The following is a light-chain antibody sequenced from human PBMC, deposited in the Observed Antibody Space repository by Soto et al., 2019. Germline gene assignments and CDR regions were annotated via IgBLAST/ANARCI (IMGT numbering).Light chain of an antibody. V-gene: IGKV2-30*01. J-gene: IGKJ2*01. Sequence: DVVVNQSPLSLPVNLGQPASIPCRSSQSLLYRDGNTYLNWYQQRPGQSPRRLIYKVSNRDSGVPDRFSGSGSGTDFTLKISRVEAEDVGVYYCMQGIHWPPYTFGQGTKLEIK. CDR3: MQGIHWPPYT. CDR2: KVS. CDR1: QSLLYRDGNTY.